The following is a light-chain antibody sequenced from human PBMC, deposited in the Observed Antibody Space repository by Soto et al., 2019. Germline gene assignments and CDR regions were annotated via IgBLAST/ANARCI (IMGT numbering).Light chain of an antibody. CDR3: QQYHLFWT. CDR2: KVS. CDR1: QTINDW. V-gene: IGKV1-5*03. J-gene: IGKJ1*01. Sequence: DIQMTQSPSTLPASVGDRVTITCRASQTINDWLAWYQQKPGKVPKLLIYKVSSLESGFPSRFSGSGSGTEFTLTISSLQPDDFATYYCQQYHLFWTFGQGTKVEIK.